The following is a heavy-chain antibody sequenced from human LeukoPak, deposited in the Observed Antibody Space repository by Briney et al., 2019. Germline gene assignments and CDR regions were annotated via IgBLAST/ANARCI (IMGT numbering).Heavy chain of an antibody. CDR3: ARRVKAGIIGGSYYWFDP. CDR1: GYTFTSYG. CDR2: ISAYNGNT. D-gene: IGHD1-26*01. Sequence: DSVKVSCKASGYTFTSYGISWERQAPGQGLEWMGWISAYNGNTNYAQKLQGRVTMTTDTSTSTAYMELRSLRSDDTAVYYCARRVKAGIIGGSYYWFDPWGQGTLVTVSS. V-gene: IGHV1-18*01. J-gene: IGHJ5*02.